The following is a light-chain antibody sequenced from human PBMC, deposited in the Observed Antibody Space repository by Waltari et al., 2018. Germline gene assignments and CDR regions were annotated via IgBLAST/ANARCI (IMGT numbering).Light chain of an antibody. Sequence: EIVMTQTPPSLSITPGEQASMSCSSSQSILHSDGYAYLDWFLQKPGQSPQLLIYEVSNLFSGVPDRFSGSGSGTEFTLKISRVEAEDVGVYYCMQDAQDQTFGPATKVDIK. CDR1: QSILHSDGYAY. CDR2: EVS. CDR3: MQDAQDQT. V-gene: IGKV2D-26*03. J-gene: IGKJ3*01.